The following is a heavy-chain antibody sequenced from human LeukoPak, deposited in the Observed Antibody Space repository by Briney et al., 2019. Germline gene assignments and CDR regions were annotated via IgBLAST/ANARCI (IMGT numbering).Heavy chain of an antibody. CDR2: IYYRGST. J-gene: IGHJ3*02. D-gene: IGHD2-2*01. CDR3: ARCLGYCSSTSCYGGDAFDI. CDR1: GDSLSRYY. V-gene: IGHV4-59*01. Sequence: SETLSLTCTVSGDSLSRYYWSCLRYPPGEGRGWLGHIYYRGSTNYNPSLKSRVTISVDTSEKHFSLKLSFVAAADSAVYYCARCLGYCSSTSCYGGDAFDIWGQGTMVTVSS.